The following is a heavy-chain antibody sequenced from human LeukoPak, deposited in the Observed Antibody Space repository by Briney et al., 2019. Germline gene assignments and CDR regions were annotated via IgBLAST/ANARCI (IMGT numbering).Heavy chain of an antibody. Sequence: ASVKVSCKASGYTFTGYYMHWVRQAPGQGLEWMGWINPNSGGTNYAQKFQGRVTMTRDTSISTAYMELSRLRSDDTAVYYCAQTFSDYYYYGTDVWGQGTTVTVSS. J-gene: IGHJ6*02. CDR1: GYTFTGYY. V-gene: IGHV1-2*02. CDR3: AQTFSDYYYYGTDV. CDR2: INPNSGGT.